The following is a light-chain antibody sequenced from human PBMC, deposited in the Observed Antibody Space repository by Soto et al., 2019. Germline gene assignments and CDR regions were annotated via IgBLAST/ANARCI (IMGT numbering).Light chain of an antibody. V-gene: IGKV3D-20*02. J-gene: IGKJ4*01. Sequence: EIVLTQSAATLSLSPGERATLSCRASQSLSSINLAWFQQKPGQAPRLLIYRTSSRATGIPARFSGSGSGTDFTLTNNSLEHEDFAVYYWQHRNNCSLTFSGGTEVDIK. CDR3: QHRNNCSLT. CDR2: RTS. CDR1: QSLSSIN.